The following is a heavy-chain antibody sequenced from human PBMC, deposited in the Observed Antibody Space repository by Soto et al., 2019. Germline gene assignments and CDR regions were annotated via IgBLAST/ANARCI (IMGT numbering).Heavy chain of an antibody. CDR1: GGSISSYY. CDR2: IYYSGST. Sequence: SETLSLTCTVSGGSISSYYWSWIRQPPGKGLEWIGYIYYSGSTNYNPSLKSRVTISVDTSKNQFSLKLSSVTAADTAVYYCARGEDNWNYYGMDVWGQGTTVTVSS. V-gene: IGHV4-59*01. CDR3: ARGEDNWNYYGMDV. J-gene: IGHJ6*02. D-gene: IGHD1-20*01.